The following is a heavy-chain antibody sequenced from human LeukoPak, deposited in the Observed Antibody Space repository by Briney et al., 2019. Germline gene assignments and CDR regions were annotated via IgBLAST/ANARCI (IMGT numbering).Heavy chain of an antibody. CDR1: GGSFSSYY. V-gene: IGHV4-59*01. D-gene: IGHD5-18*01. CDR2: IYDSGST. Sequence: SETLSLTCTVSGGSFSSYYWSWIRQPPGKGLEWIGFIYDSGSTNYNPSLKRRVTISVDKSKKKFSLKMRSVTAADTAVYYCARTPVFSYGFGWFDSWGQGTLVTVSS. J-gene: IGHJ5*01. CDR3: ARTPVFSYGFGWFDS.